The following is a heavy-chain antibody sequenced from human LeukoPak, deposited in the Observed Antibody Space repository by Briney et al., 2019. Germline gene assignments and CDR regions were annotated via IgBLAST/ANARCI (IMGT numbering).Heavy chain of an antibody. Sequence: GASVKVSCKASGGTFSSYAISWVRQAPGQGLEWMGWINPNSGGTNYAQKFQGRVTMTRDTSISTAYMELSRLRSDDTAVYYCAREELLDLAYCGGDCYPADSDAFDIWGQGTMVTVSS. D-gene: IGHD2-21*01. CDR3: AREELLDLAYCGGDCYPADSDAFDI. J-gene: IGHJ3*02. V-gene: IGHV1-2*02. CDR1: GGTFSSYA. CDR2: INPNSGGT.